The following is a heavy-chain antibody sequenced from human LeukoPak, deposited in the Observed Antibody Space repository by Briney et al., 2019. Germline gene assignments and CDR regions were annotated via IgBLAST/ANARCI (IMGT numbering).Heavy chain of an antibody. D-gene: IGHD5-24*01. Sequence: KPSETLSLTCNVSGGSISSSDYYWSWIRQPPGKGLEWIGYIDYTGGTSYYPSLKSRVTISMDTSKNQFSLKLSSVTAADTAVYYCARAFDGWPGRSFDYWGQGTLVTVSS. CDR2: IDYTGGT. J-gene: IGHJ4*02. CDR3: ARAFDGWPGRSFDY. CDR1: GGSISSSDYY. V-gene: IGHV4-30-4*02.